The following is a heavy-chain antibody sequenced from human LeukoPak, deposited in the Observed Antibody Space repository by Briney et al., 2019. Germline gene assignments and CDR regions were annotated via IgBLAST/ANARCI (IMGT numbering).Heavy chain of an antibody. J-gene: IGHJ5*02. V-gene: IGHV1-18*01. CDR3: ARVPTVRGVIISRWFDP. CDR2: IGAYNGNT. D-gene: IGHD3-10*01. Sequence: ASVKVSCKASGYTFTSYGISWVRQAPGQGLEWMGWIGAYNGNTDYAQKLQGRVTMTTDTSTSTAYMELRSLRSDDTAVYYCARVPTVRGVIISRWFDPWGQGTLVTVSS. CDR1: GYTFTSYG.